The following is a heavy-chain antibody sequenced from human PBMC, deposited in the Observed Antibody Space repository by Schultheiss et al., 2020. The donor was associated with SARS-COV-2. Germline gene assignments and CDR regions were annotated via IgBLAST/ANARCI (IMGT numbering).Heavy chain of an antibody. V-gene: IGHV3-NL1*01. Sequence: GGSLRLSCAASGFTFSSYAMHWVRQAPGKGLEWVSVIYSGGSTYYADSVKGRFTISRDNSKNTLYLQMNSLRAEDTAVYYCAKDIVVVVAVNYYYYGMDVWGQGTTVTVSS. J-gene: IGHJ6*02. CDR3: AKDIVVVVAVNYYYYGMDV. CDR1: GFTFSSYA. D-gene: IGHD2-15*01. CDR2: IYSGGST.